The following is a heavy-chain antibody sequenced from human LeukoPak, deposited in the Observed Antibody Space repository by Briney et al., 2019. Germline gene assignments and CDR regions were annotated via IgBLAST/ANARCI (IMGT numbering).Heavy chain of an antibody. J-gene: IGHJ4*01. V-gene: IGHV3-73*01. CDR2: IRSKANSYAT. Sequence: PGGSLKLSCAASGFTFSGSAMHWVRQASGKGLEWVGRIRSKANSYATAYAASVKGRFTISRDDSKNTAYLQMNSLKTEDTAVYYCANYISSSRGTFDSWGHGTLVTVSS. CDR1: GFTFSGSA. D-gene: IGHD1-7*01. CDR3: ANYISSSRGTFDS.